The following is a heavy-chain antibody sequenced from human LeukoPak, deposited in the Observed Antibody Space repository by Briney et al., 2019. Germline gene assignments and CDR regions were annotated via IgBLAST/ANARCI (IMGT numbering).Heavy chain of an antibody. J-gene: IGHJ4*02. D-gene: IGHD3-3*01. V-gene: IGHV4-4*02. CDR1: GGSVISTNW. CDR2: VHLDGRT. CDR3: AREGGFYRPLDY. Sequence: SVTLSLTCGVSGGSVISTNWWTWVRQPPGKGLEWIGEVHLDGRTNYNPSLGSRLTMSVDLSENQVSLKLTSVTAADTAVYYCAREGGFYRPLDYSGQGTLVTVSS.